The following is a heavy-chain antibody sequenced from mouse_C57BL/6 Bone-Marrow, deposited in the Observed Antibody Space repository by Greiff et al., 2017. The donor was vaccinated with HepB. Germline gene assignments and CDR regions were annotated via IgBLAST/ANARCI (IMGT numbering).Heavy chain of an antibody. Sequence: EVHLVESGPELVKPGASVKISCKASGYSFTGYYMNWVKQSPEKSLEWIGEINPSTGGTTYNQKFKAKATLTVDKSSSTAYMQLKSLTSEDSAVYYCARDDGSRGFAYWGQGTLVTVSA. CDR2: INPSTGGT. CDR3: ARDDGSRGFAY. CDR1: GYSFTGYY. J-gene: IGHJ3*01. V-gene: IGHV1-42*01. D-gene: IGHD1-1*01.